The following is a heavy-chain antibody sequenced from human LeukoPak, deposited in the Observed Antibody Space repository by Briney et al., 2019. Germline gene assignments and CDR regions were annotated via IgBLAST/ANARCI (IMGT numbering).Heavy chain of an antibody. D-gene: IGHD3-22*01. CDR3: ARGGDCYDSSGYCNY. V-gene: IGHV4-4*07. CDR1: GGSISSYY. Sequence: SETLSLTCTVSGGSISSYYWSWLRQPAGKGLEWIGSIYTSGSTNYNPSLKSRVTMSVDTSKNQFSLKLSSVTAAHTAVYYCARGGDCYDSSGYCNYWGQGTLVTVSS. CDR2: IYTSGST. J-gene: IGHJ4*02.